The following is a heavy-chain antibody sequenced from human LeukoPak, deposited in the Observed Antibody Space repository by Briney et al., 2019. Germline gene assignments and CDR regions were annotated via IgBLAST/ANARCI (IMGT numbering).Heavy chain of an antibody. J-gene: IGHJ4*02. CDR2: IYYSGST. Sequence: SETLSLTCTVSGGSISSYYWSWIRQPPGKGLEWIGSIYYSGSTYYNPSLKSRVTISVDTSKNQFSLKLSSVTAADTAVYYCARLDTGDAALDYWGQGTLVTVSS. CDR1: GGSISSYY. V-gene: IGHV4-59*12. CDR3: ARLDTGDAALDY. D-gene: IGHD7-27*01.